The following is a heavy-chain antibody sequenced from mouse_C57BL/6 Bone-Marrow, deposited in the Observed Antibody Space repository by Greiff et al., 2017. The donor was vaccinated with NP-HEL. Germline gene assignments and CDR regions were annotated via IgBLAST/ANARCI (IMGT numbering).Heavy chain of an antibody. V-gene: IGHV5-6*01. D-gene: IGHD4-1*01. J-gene: IGHJ3*01. Sequence: DVQLVESGGDLVKPGGSLKLSCAASGFTFSSYGMSWVRQTPDKRLEWVATISRGGSYTYYPDSVKGRFTISRDNAKTTLYLQMSSLKSEDAAMYYCARDTGTGFAYWGQGTLVTVSA. CDR2: ISRGGSYT. CDR1: GFTFSSYG. CDR3: ARDTGTGFAY.